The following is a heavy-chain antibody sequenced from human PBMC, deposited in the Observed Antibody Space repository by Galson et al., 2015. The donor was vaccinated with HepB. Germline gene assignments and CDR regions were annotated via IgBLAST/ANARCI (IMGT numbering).Heavy chain of an antibody. CDR2: INQDGSER. CDR1: GFTLSTYW. Sequence: SLRLSCAASGFTLSTYWMSWVRQAPGKGLEWVANINQDGSERDYVDSVKGRFTISRDNAKNSPYLQMNSLRAEDTAVYYCARVGCSSSSCYHTWGAFDMWGQGTMVTVSS. CDR3: ARVGCSSSSCYHTWGAFDM. D-gene: IGHD2-15*01. J-gene: IGHJ3*02. V-gene: IGHV3-7*01.